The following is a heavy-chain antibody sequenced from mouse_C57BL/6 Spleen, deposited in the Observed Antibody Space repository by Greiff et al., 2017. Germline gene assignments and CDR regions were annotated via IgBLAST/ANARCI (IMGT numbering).Heavy chain of an antibody. CDR3: ARSGYYGGSWYFDY. Sequence: EVQLQQSGPVLVKPGASVKMSCKASGYTFTDYYMNWVKQSHGKSLEWIGVINPYNGGTSYNQKFKGKATLTVDKSSSTAYMELNSLTSEDSAVXYCARSGYYGGSWYFDYWGQGTTLTVSA. D-gene: IGHD1-1*01. J-gene: IGHJ2*01. CDR1: GYTFTDYY. V-gene: IGHV1-19*01. CDR2: INPYNGGT.